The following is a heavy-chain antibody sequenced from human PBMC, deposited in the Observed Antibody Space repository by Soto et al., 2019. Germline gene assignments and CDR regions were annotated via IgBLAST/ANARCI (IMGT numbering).Heavy chain of an antibody. D-gene: IGHD2-2*01. Sequence: QVQLVQSGAEMKKPGASVKVSCKASGYTFTSYYMHWVRQAPGQGLEWMGIINPSGGSTSYAQKFQGRVTMTRDTSTSTVYMELSSLRSEDTAVYYCARVCSSTSCYRYGMDVWGQGTTVTVSS. CDR1: GYTFTSYY. V-gene: IGHV1-46*03. CDR2: INPSGGST. CDR3: ARVCSSTSCYRYGMDV. J-gene: IGHJ6*02.